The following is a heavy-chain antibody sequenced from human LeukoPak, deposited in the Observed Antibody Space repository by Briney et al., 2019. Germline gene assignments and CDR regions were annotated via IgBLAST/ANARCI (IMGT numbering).Heavy chain of an antibody. Sequence: GGSLRLSCAASGFTFSSHSMNWVRQAPGKGLEWISYISSSSTTYYADSVKGRFTISRDNAKNSLYLQMNSLRDEDTAVYYCARQLVVVNEDFWGQGTLVTVSS. CDR1: GFTFSSHS. D-gene: IGHD3-22*01. CDR3: ARQLVVVNEDF. CDR2: ISSSSTT. J-gene: IGHJ4*02. V-gene: IGHV3-48*02.